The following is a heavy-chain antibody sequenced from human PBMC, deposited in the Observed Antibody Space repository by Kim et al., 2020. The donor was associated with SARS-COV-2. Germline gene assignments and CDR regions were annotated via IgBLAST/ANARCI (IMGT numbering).Heavy chain of an antibody. CDR3: ARDLCDILTGYYSASYY. D-gene: IGHD3-9*01. J-gene: IGHJ4*01. V-gene: IGHV3-30-3*01. Sequence: GGSLRLSCAASGFTFSSYAMHWVRQAPGKGLEWVAVISYDGSNKYYADSVKGRFTISRDNSKNTLYLQMNSLRAEDTAVYYCARDLCDILTGYYSASYY. CDR1: GFTFSSYA. CDR2: ISYDGSNK.